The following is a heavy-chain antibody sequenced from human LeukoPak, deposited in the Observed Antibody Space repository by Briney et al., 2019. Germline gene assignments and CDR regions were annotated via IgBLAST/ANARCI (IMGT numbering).Heavy chain of an antibody. CDR2: IYYTGSS. Sequence: SETLSLTCTVSGASISRYYWNWIRQPPGKGLEWIGYIYYTGSSYYNPSLKSRVTISVDMSKNQFSLKVNSVTAADTAVYYCARLRDSNNWYAVDYWGQGTLVTVSS. CDR3: ARLRDSNNWYAVDY. CDR1: GASISRYY. J-gene: IGHJ4*02. D-gene: IGHD6-13*01. V-gene: IGHV4-59*01.